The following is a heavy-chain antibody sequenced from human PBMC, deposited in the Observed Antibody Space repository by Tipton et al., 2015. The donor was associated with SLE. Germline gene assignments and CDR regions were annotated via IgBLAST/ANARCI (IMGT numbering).Heavy chain of an antibody. V-gene: IGHV3-33*01. D-gene: IGHD3-3*01. CDR1: GFSFRSYA. J-gene: IGHJ4*02. CDR3: ARHRSLFGYDY. CDR2: IWFDGTEK. Sequence: SLRLSCAASGFSFRSYAMSWVRQAPGKGLEWVAGIWFDGTEKYYADSVKGRFTISRDNAKNALYLQMNSLRAEDTAVYYCARHRSLFGYDYWGQGTLVTVSS.